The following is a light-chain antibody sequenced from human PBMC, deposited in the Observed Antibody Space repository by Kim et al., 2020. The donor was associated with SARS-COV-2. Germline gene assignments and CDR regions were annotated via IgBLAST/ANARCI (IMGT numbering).Light chain of an antibody. Sequence: VALGQKVRITCKGDSLRTYYATWYQQKPGQAPKVVIYGKDNRPSGGPDRFSGSSSGNTAYLTITGTQAGDEADYYCNSRDSNDYVVFGGGTKVTVL. CDR3: NSRDSNDYVV. CDR1: SLRTYY. J-gene: IGLJ2*01. CDR2: GKD. V-gene: IGLV3-19*01.